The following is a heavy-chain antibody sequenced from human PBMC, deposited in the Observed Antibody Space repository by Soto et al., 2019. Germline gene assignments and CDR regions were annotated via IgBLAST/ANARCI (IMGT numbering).Heavy chain of an antibody. CDR3: ARRGWDAFDI. Sequence: QVQLVESGGGVVQPGMSLRLSCAASGFTFSSYGMHWVRQAPGKGLEWVAVISYDGSNKYYADSVKGRFTISRDNSKNTLYLQMNSLRAEDTAVYYCARRGWDAFDIWGQGTMVTVSS. J-gene: IGHJ3*02. CDR1: GFTFSSYG. CDR2: ISYDGSNK. V-gene: IGHV3-30*03.